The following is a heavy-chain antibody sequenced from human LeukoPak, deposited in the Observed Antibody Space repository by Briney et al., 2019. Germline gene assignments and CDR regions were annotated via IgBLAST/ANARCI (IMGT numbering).Heavy chain of an antibody. J-gene: IGHJ6*03. Sequence: GGSLRLSCAASGFTFSNYAMIWVRQAPGKGPEWVSGISASGVSTYYAESVKGRFTISRDNSKSTLYLQMNSLGPGDTAIYYCAKGSNTGYYYYYMVVWGKGTTVTVSS. CDR3: AKGSNTGYYYYYMVV. D-gene: IGHD1/OR15-1a*01. CDR1: GFTFSNYA. V-gene: IGHV3-23*01. CDR2: ISASGVST.